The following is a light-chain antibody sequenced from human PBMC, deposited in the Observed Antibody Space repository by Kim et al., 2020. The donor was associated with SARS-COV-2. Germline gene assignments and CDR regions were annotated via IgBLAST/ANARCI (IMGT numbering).Light chain of an antibody. CDR2: AAS. J-gene: IGKJ1*01. CDR3: QQLNSYPQ. V-gene: IGKV1-9*01. CDR1: QGISSY. Sequence: SASVGDRATLTCRASQGISSYLAWYQQKPGKAPKLLIYAASTLQSGVPSRFSCSGSGTDFTLTISSLQPEDFATYYCQQLNSYPQFGQGTKVDIK.